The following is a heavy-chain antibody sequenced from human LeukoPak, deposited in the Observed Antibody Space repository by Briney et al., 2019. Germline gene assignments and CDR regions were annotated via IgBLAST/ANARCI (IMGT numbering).Heavy chain of an antibody. V-gene: IGHV1-18*01. CDR3: ARGGYSYGFSLIDY. CDR2: NSAYNGNT. CDR1: GYTFTSYG. D-gene: IGHD5-18*01. Sequence: AASVKVSCKASGYTFTSYGISWVRQAPGQGLEWMGWNSAYNGNTNYAQKLQGRVTMTTDTSTSTAYMELRSLRSDDTAVYYCARGGYSYGFSLIDYWGQGTLVTVSS. J-gene: IGHJ4*02.